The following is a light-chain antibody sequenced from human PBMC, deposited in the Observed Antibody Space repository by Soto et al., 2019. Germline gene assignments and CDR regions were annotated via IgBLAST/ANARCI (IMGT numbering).Light chain of an antibody. J-gene: IGLJ1*01. CDR3: SSYTSSSTLP. Sequence: QSVLTQPASVSGSPGQSITISCTGTSSDVGGYNYVSWYQQHPGKAPKLMIYDVSNRPAGVSNRFSGSKSGNTASLTISGLQAEDAADYYCSSYTSSSTLPFGTGTKLTVL. CDR2: DVS. CDR1: SSDVGGYNY. V-gene: IGLV2-14*01.